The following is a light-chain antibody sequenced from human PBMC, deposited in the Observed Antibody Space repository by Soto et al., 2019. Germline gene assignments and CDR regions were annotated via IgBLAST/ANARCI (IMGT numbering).Light chain of an antibody. CDR1: SRDVGGYNY. V-gene: IGLV2-14*01. J-gene: IGLJ1*01. Sequence: QSALSQPASESGSPGQSITISCTGTSRDVGGYNYVSWYQQHPGKAPKLMIYEVSNRPSGVSNRFSGSKSGNTASLTISGLQAEDEADYYCSSYTSSSTLYVFGTGTKGTVL. CDR2: EVS. CDR3: SSYTSSSTLYV.